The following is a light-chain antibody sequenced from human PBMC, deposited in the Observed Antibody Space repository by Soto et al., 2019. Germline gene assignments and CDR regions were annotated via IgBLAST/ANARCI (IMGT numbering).Light chain of an antibody. CDR3: CSYAGSFRV. Sequence: QSVLTQPRSVSGSPGQSVTISCTGTSSDVGGYNYVSWYQQYPGKAPKLMIYDVSKRPSGVPDRFSGSKSGNTASLTISGLQAEDEADYYCCSYAGSFRVFGTGTKVTVL. V-gene: IGLV2-11*01. J-gene: IGLJ1*01. CDR1: SSDVGGYNY. CDR2: DVS.